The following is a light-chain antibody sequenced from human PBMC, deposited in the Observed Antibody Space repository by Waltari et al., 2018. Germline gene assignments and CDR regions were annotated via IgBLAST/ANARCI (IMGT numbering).Light chain of an antibody. CDR1: SGHSSYS. CDR3: QTWGTGLRGV. Sequence: QLVLTQSPSASASLGASVKLTCTLSSGHSSYSIAWHQQQQEKGPRFLMKVNSDGRHNKGDWIPVRFSGSSPGDGRYLTISSLQSDDDADYYCQTWGTGLRGVFGGWTKLTVL. CDR2: VNSDGRH. V-gene: IGLV4-69*01. J-gene: IGLJ3*02.